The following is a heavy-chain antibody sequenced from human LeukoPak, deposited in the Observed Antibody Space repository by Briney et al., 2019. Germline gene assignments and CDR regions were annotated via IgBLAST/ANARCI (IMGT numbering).Heavy chain of an antibody. CDR3: ARLCGGDCPDDY. V-gene: IGHV1-69*05. CDR2: IIPIFGTA. J-gene: IGHJ4*02. CDR1: GGTFSSYA. Sequence: SVKVSCKASGGTFSSYAISWVGQAPGQGLEGMGGIIPIFGTANYAQKFQGRVTITTDESTSTAYMELSSLRSEDPAVYYCARLCGGDCPDDYWGQGTLVTVSS. D-gene: IGHD2-21*02.